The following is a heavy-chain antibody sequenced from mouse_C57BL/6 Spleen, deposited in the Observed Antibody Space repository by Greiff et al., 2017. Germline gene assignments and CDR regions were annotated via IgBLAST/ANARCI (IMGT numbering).Heavy chain of an antibody. V-gene: IGHV5-4*01. CDR2: ISDGGSYT. J-gene: IGHJ2*01. Sequence: EVQLQESGGGLVKPGGSLKLSCAASGFTFSSYAMSWVRQTPEKRLEWVATISDGGSYTYYPDNVKGRFTISRDNAKNNLYLQMSHLKSEDTAMYYCARDDDGYDWGQVTTLTVSS. CDR1: GFTFSSYA. D-gene: IGHD2-3*01. CDR3: ARDDDGYD.